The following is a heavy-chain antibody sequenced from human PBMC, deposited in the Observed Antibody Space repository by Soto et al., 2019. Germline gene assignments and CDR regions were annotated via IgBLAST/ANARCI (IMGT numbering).Heavy chain of an antibody. CDR3: AASLSGDPYPLDY. CDR2: ISSGASIT. V-gene: IGHV3-74*01. D-gene: IGHD7-27*01. CDR1: GFNFSDYY. Sequence: GGSLRLSCAASGFNFSDYYMSWIRQAPGKGLEWVSRISSGASITNYADSVKGRFTISRDNAKNTLYLQMNSLRAEDTAVYYCAASLSGDPYPLDYWGQGTLVTLSS. J-gene: IGHJ4*02.